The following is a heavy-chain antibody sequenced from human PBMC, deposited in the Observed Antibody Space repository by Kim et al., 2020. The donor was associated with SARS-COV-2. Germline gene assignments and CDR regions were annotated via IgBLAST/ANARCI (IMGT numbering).Heavy chain of an antibody. CDR3: ARTWVHWYFDL. J-gene: IGHJ2*01. CDR2: IYSGGST. Sequence: GGSLRLSCAASGFTVSSNYMSWVRQAPGKGLEWVSVIYSGGSTYYADSVKGRFTISRDNSKNTLYLQMNSLRAEDTAVYYCARTWVHWYFDLWGRGTLVTVSS. V-gene: IGHV3-53*01. D-gene: IGHD7-27*01. CDR1: GFTVSSNY.